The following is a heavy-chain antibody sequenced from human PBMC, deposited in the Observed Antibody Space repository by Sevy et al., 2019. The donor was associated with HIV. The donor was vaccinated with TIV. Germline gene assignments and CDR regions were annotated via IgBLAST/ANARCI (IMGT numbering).Heavy chain of an antibody. D-gene: IGHD5-12*01. CDR2: INSDGSST. CDR3: AIDRRDGYNSPFRYYYYGMDV. J-gene: IGHJ6*02. V-gene: IGHV3-74*01. Sequence: GGSLRLSCAASGFTFSSYWMHWVRQAPGKGLVWVSRINSDGSSTSYADSVKGRFTISRDNAKNTLYLQMNSLRAEDTAVYYCAIDRRDGYNSPFRYYYYGMDVWGQGTTVTVSS. CDR1: GFTFSSYW.